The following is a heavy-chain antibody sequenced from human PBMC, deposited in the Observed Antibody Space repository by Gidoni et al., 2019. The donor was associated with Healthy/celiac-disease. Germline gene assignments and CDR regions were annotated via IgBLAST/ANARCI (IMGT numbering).Heavy chain of an antibody. V-gene: IGHV4-34*01. CDR2: INHSGST. D-gene: IGHD3-10*01. Sequence: QVQLQQWGAGLLKPSETLSLTCAVYGWSFRGYYWSWIRQPPGKGLEWIGGINHSGSTNYNPSLKSRVTISVDTSKNQFSLKLSSVTAADTAVYYCARGLQLAVRGVGRGRGDTLWGQGTLVTVSS. CDR1: GWSFRGYY. CDR3: ARGLQLAVRGVGRGRGDTL. J-gene: IGHJ4*02.